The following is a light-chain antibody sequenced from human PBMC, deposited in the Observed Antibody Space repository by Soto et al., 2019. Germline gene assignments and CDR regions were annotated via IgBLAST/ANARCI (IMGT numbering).Light chain of an antibody. CDR1: QSVSSSY. Sequence: EIVLTQSPGTLSLSPGERATLSCRASQSVSSSYLAWYQQKPGQAPRLLIYGASSRATGIPDRFSGSGYGTDLTLTISRLEPESFAVYYCQQYGSSPQTFGQGTKVEIK. V-gene: IGKV3-20*01. J-gene: IGKJ1*01. CDR2: GAS. CDR3: QQYGSSPQT.